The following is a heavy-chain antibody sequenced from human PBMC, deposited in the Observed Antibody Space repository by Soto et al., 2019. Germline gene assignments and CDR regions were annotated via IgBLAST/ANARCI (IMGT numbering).Heavy chain of an antibody. D-gene: IGHD3-3*01. V-gene: IGHV3-48*02. CDR1: GFTFSSYS. Sequence: PGGSLRLSCAASGFTFSSYSMNWVRQAPGKGLEWVSYISSSSSTIYYADSVKGRFTISRDNAKNSLYLQMNSLRDEDTAVYYCAREAQSDFWSGYPLDYWGQGTLVTVSS. J-gene: IGHJ4*02. CDR2: ISSSSSTI. CDR3: AREAQSDFWSGYPLDY.